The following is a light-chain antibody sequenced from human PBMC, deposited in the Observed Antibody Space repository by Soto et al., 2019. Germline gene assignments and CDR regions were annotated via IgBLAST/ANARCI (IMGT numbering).Light chain of an antibody. J-gene: IGLJ1*01. Sequence: QSALTKAASGSGSPGQSITISCTGTSSDVGGYNYVSWYQQHPGKAPKLMIYDVSNRPSGVSNRFSGSKSGNTASLTISGLQAEDEADYYCSSYTSSSTLVFGTGTKVTVL. V-gene: IGLV2-14*01. CDR2: DVS. CDR1: SSDVGGYNY. CDR3: SSYTSSSTLV.